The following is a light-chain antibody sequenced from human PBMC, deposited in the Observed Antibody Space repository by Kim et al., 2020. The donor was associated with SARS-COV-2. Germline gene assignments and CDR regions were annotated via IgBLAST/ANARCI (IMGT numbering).Light chain of an antibody. CDR2: YVS. Sequence: DIQMTQSPSTLSASVGDRVTITCRASENINRWLAWYQQKPGKAPKLLIYYVSSLESGVPSRFSGSGSGTEFTLTISSLQPDDFATYFCQQYLSSAPPVSFGAGTKVDIK. V-gene: IGKV1-5*01. J-gene: IGKJ4*01. CDR1: ENINRW. CDR3: QQYLSSAPPVS.